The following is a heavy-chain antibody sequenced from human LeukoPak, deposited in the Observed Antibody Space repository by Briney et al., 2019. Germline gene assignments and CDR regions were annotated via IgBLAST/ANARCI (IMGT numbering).Heavy chain of an antibody. CDR1: GYTFTSYD. CDR3: ARDVGYGGGFDY. V-gene: IGHV1-69*05. D-gene: IGHD4-23*01. CDR2: IIPIFGTA. Sequence: SVKVSCKASGYTFTSYDINWVRQAPGQGLEWMGGIIPIFGTANYAQKFQGRVTITTDESTSTAYMELSSLRSEDTAVYYCARDVGYGGGFDYWGQGTLVTVSS. J-gene: IGHJ4*02.